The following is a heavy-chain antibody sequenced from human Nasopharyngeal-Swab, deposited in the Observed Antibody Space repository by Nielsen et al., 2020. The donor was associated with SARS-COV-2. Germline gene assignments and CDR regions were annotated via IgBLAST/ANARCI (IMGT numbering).Heavy chain of an antibody. J-gene: IGHJ3*02. CDR3: AKGWFGELFGAFDI. V-gene: IGHV3-43*02. D-gene: IGHD3-10*01. CDR2: ISGDGGST. Sequence: GGSLRLSCAASGFTFDDYARHWVRQAPGKGLEWVSLISGDGGSTYYADSVKGRFTISRDNSKNSLYLQMNSLRTEDAALYYCAKGWFGELFGAFDIWGQGTMVTVSS. CDR1: GFTFDDYA.